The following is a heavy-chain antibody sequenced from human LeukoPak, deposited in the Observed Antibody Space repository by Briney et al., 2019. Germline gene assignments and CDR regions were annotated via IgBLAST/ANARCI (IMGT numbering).Heavy chain of an antibody. CDR3: ARETNLLLRGSAFDI. D-gene: IGHD1-26*01. V-gene: IGHV3-74*01. Sequence: PGGSLRLSCAASGFTFSSYWMHWVRQAPGKGLVWVSRINSDGSSTSYADSVKGRFTISRDNAKNTLYLQMNSLRAEDTAVYYCARETNLLLRGSAFDIWGQGTMVTVSS. J-gene: IGHJ3*02. CDR2: INSDGSST. CDR1: GFTFSSYW.